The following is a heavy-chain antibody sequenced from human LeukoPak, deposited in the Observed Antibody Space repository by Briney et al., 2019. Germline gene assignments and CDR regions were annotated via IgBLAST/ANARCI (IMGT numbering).Heavy chain of an antibody. Sequence: GGSPRHSRAAPGFTSYGYVLSTVRQAPGPGVEWVSGISGRGVSTYYADSVKGRFIVSRDNSKNTLFLQMNSLRAEDTAVYYCAKSVVVSANPRAFDIWGQGTMVTVSS. D-gene: IGHD2-21*02. CDR3: AKSVVVSANPRAFDI. CDR1: GFTSYGYV. J-gene: IGHJ3*02. V-gene: IGHV3-23*01. CDR2: ISGRGVST.